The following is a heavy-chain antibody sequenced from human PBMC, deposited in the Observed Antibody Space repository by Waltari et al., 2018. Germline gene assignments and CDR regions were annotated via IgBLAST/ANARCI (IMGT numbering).Heavy chain of an antibody. J-gene: IGHJ4*02. V-gene: IGHV3-23*03. Sequence: EVQLLESGGGLVQPGGSLRLSCAASGFTFSSYAMSWVRQAPGKGLEWVSVIYSGGSTYYADSVKGRFTISRDNSKNTLDLQMNSLRAEDTAVYYCARDLEWLVGDYWGQGTLVTVSS. CDR2: IYSGGST. CDR3: ARDLEWLVGDY. CDR1: GFTFSSYA. D-gene: IGHD6-19*01.